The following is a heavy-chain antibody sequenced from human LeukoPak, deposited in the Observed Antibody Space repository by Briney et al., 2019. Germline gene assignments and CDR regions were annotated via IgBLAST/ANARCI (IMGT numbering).Heavy chain of an antibody. Sequence: ASVKVSCKASGYTFTSYDINWVRQATGQGLEWMGWMNPNSGNTGYAQKFQGRVTMTRNTSISTAYMELSSLRSEDTAVYYCASQREGYDFWSGYYGGEYYYYGMDVWGQGTTVTVSS. CDR1: GYTFTSYD. V-gene: IGHV1-8*01. J-gene: IGHJ6*02. D-gene: IGHD3-3*01. CDR3: ASQREGYDFWSGYYGGEYYYYGMDV. CDR2: MNPNSGNT.